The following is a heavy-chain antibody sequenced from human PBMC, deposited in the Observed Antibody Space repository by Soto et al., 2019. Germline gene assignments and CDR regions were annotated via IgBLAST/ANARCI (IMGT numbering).Heavy chain of an antibody. CDR2: INHSGST. CDR3: ARDRYPGI. J-gene: IGHJ3*02. V-gene: IGHV4-34*01. Sequence: PSETLSLTCAVYGGSFSGYYWSWIRQPPGKGLEWIGEINHSGSTNYNPSLKSRVTISADTSKNQFSLKLSSVTAADTAVYYGARDRYPGIWGQGTMVTVSS. D-gene: IGHD3-9*01. CDR1: GGSFSGYY.